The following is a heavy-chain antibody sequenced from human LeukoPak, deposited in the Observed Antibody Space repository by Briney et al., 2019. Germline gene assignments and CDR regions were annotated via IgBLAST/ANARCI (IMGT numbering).Heavy chain of an antibody. J-gene: IGHJ4*02. D-gene: IGHD3-10*01. V-gene: IGHV3-30*03. CDR2: VTYDRRTE. CDR3: ARDLGFGAPDDS. Sequence: GGSLRLSCLASGFTFSRYGFHWVRQAPGKGPEWVAGVTYDRRTEFYADSVKGRFTLSRDNSKNAVYLQVNSLRTEDTAVYYCARDLGFGAPDDSWGQGTLVTVSS. CDR1: GFTFSRYG.